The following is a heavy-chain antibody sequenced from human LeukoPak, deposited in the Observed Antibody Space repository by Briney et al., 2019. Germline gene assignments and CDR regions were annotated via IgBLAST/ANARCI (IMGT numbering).Heavy chain of an antibody. CDR3: ARGSGVTGYYYGMDV. Sequence: SETLSLTCTVSSGSISSYYWSWIRQPPGKGLEWIGYIYYSGSTNYNPSLKSRVTISVDTSKNQFSPKLSSVTAADTAVYYCARGSGVTGYYYGMDVWGQGTTVTVSS. CDR2: IYYSGST. V-gene: IGHV4-59*01. D-gene: IGHD5-18*01. J-gene: IGHJ6*02. CDR1: SGSISSYY.